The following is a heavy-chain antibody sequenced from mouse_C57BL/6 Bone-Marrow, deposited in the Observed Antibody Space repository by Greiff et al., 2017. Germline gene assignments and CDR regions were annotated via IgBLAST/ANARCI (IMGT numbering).Heavy chain of an antibody. J-gene: IGHJ3*01. CDR1: GYTFTSYW. CDR3: ARGGFIPLQAY. V-gene: IGHV1-64*01. CDR2: IHPNSGST. D-gene: IGHD1-1*01. Sequence: QVQLQQPGAELVKPGASVKLSCKASGYTFTSYWMHWVKQRPGQGLEWIGMIHPNSGSTNYNEKFTSKATLTVDKSSSTAYMQLSSLTSEDSAVYYCARGGFIPLQAYWGQGTLVTVSA.